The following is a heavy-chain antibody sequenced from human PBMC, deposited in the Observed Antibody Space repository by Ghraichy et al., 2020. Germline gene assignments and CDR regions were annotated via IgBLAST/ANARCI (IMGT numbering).Heavy chain of an antibody. D-gene: IGHD1-26*01. J-gene: IGHJ4*02. CDR3: ARAGGGASPVDY. V-gene: IGHV3-30*04. Sequence: LSLTCAASGFTFSSSAMHWVHQAPGKGLEWVALISYDGSTQYYADSVKGRFSISRDNSKNTLYLQVNSLRPEDTAVYYCARAGGGASPVDYWGQGTLVTVSS. CDR1: GFTFSSSA. CDR2: ISYDGSTQ.